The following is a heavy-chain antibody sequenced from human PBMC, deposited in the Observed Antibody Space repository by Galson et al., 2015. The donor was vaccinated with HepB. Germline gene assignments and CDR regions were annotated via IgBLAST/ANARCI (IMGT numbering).Heavy chain of an antibody. CDR2: IWFDGSNK. CDR3: ARDGQYSSSSGEYYYYYYYMDA. D-gene: IGHD6-6*01. J-gene: IGHJ6*03. V-gene: IGHV3-33*01. CDR1: GFTFSTYG. Sequence: SLRLSCAASGFTFSTYGMEWVRQAPGKGLEWVAVIWFDGSNKYYADSVKGRFTISRDNSKNTLYLQMNSLTAEDTAVYYCARDGQYSSSSGEYYYYYYYMDAWGKGTAVTVSS.